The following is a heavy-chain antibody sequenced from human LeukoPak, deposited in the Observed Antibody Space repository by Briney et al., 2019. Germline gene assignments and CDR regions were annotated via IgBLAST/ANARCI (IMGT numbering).Heavy chain of an antibody. D-gene: IGHD5-18*01. V-gene: IGHV4-61*02. CDR1: GGSISSGSYF. CDR3: ARTWIQPYYFDF. CDR2: IYTSGNT. Sequence: SETLSLTCTVSGGSISSGSYFWSWIRQPAGKRLEWIGRIYTSGNTNYNPSLKSRVTISVDTSKNQFSLNLSSVTAADTAVYYCARTWIQPYYFDFWGQGILVTVSS. J-gene: IGHJ4*02.